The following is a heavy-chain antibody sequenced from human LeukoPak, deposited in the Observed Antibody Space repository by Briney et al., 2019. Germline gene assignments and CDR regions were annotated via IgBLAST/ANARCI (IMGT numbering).Heavy chain of an antibody. J-gene: IGHJ6*03. CDR3: AKDPHGRGTFFYNYSYWDV. CDR1: GFTFSSYA. V-gene: IGHV3-23*01. CDR2: ISGSGGST. Sequence: PGGSLRLSCAASGFTFSSYAMSWFRQAPGKGLEWVSAISGSGGSTYYADSVKGRFTISRDNSKNTLYLQMNSLRAEDTAVYYWAKDPHGRGTFFYNYSYWDVWGKGTTVTVSS. D-gene: IGHD3-16*01.